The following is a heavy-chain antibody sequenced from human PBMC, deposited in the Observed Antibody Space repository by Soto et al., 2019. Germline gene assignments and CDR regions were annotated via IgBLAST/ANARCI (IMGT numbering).Heavy chain of an antibody. V-gene: IGHV3-23*01. D-gene: IGHD6-6*01. CDR1: GFTFSDYA. Sequence: EVQLLESGGDLVQPGGSLRLSCAASGFTFSDYAMTWVRQAPGEGLEWVSIVTNNGANTHYADSVKGRFTISRDNSMDTLFLQRNSLRVEDTAMYYCAKGIGSSSLVGFDSWGQGTLVTVSS. CDR2: VTNNGANT. J-gene: IGHJ4*02. CDR3: AKGIGSSSLVGFDS.